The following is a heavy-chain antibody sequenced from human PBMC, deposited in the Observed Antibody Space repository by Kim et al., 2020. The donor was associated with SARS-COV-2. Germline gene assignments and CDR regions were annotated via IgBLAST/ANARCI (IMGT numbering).Heavy chain of an antibody. CDR2: IYYSGST. Sequence: SETLSLTYTVSGGSISSSSYYWGWIRQPPGKGLEWIGSIYYSGSTYYNPSLKSRVTISVDTSKNQFSLKLSSVTAADTAVYYCARLGYCSSTSCRAGLFDPWGQGTLVTVSS. V-gene: IGHV4-39*01. CDR3: ARLGYCSSTSCRAGLFDP. D-gene: IGHD2-2*01. CDR1: GGSISSSSYY. J-gene: IGHJ5*02.